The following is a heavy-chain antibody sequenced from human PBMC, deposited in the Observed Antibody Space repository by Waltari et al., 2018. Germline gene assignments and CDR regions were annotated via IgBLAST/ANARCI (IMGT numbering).Heavy chain of an antibody. CDR3: AREGDGDYDSSGYYFDY. V-gene: IGHV1-69*01. Sequence: QVQLVQSGAEVQKPGSSVTVSCKASGGTFSSYAISWVRTAPGQGLEWMGGIIPIFGTANYAQKFQGRVTITADEATSTAYMELSSLRSEDTAVYYCAREGDGDYDSSGYYFDYWGQGTLVTVSS. CDR2: IIPIFGTA. D-gene: IGHD3-22*01. J-gene: IGHJ4*02. CDR1: GGTFSSYA.